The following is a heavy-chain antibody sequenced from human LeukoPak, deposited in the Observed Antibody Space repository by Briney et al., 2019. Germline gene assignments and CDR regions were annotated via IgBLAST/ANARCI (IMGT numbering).Heavy chain of an antibody. CDR2: IYYSGGT. CDR3: ARHGRIPEVPAFDI. CDR1: GGSIRNSY. V-gene: IGHV4-59*08. J-gene: IGHJ3*02. Sequence: PSETLSLTCTVSGGSIRNSYWSWIRQPPGKGLEWIGYIYYSGGTNYNPSLKSRVTISVDRSENQFSLKLSSVTVADTAVYYCARHGRIPEVPAFDIWGQGTMVTVSS. D-gene: IGHD2-21*01.